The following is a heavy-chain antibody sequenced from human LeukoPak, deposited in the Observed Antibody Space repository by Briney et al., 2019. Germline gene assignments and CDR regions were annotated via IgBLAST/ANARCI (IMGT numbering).Heavy chain of an antibody. CDR3: ARGHYDFWSGYYNDY. Sequence: ASVKVSCKASGYTFTSYGISWVRQAPGQWLEWMGWISAYNGNTNYAQKLQGRVTMTTDTSTSTAYMELRSLRSDDTAVYYCARGHYDFWSGYYNDYWGQGTLVTVSS. V-gene: IGHV1-18*01. CDR2: ISAYNGNT. CDR1: GYTFTSYG. D-gene: IGHD3-3*01. J-gene: IGHJ4*02.